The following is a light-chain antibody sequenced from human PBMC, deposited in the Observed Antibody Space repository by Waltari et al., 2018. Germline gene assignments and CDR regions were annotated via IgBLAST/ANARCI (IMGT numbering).Light chain of an antibody. J-gene: IGKJ3*01. CDR1: QGISSY. CDR3: QQYYSYPFT. CDR2: AAS. V-gene: IGKV1-8*01. Sequence: AIRITQSPSSFSASTVDRVTLTCRASQGISSYLAWYQQKPGKAPKLLIYAASTLQSGVPSRFSGSGSGTDFTLTISCLQSEDFATYYCQQYYSYPFTFGPGTKVDIK.